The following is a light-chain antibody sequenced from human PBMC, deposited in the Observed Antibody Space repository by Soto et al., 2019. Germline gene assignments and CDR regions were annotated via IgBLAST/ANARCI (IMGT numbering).Light chain of an antibody. J-gene: IGKJ3*01. CDR2: GAS. V-gene: IGKV3-20*01. Sequence: EIVLTQSPGTLSLSPGERATLSCRASQSVSSYYLAWYQQKHGQAPRLLIYGASTRATGIPDRFSGSGSGTDFTLTISRLEPEDIAVYYCQQYGRSPFTFGRGTKVDIK. CDR3: QQYGRSPFT. CDR1: QSVSSYY.